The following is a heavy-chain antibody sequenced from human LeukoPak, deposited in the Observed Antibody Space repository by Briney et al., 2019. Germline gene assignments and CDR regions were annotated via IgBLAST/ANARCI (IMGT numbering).Heavy chain of an antibody. J-gene: IGHJ4*02. D-gene: IGHD2-2*01. CDR3: AREPETHYCSSTSCYLDYFDY. Sequence: SETLSLTCTVSGGSISSSSYYWGWIRQPPGKGLEWIGSIYYSGSTYYNPSLKSRVTISVDTSKNQFSLKLSSVTAADTAVYYCAREPETHYCSSTSCYLDYFDYWGQGTLVTVSS. CDR2: IYYSGST. CDR1: GGSISSSSYY. V-gene: IGHV4-39*07.